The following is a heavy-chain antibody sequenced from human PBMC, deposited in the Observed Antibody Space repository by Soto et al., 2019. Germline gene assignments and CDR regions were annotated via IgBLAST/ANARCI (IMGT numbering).Heavy chain of an antibody. D-gene: IGHD3-22*01. CDR2: ISGSGGST. V-gene: IGHV3-23*01. CDR3: AKDLPTYYYDSSGLFDY. CDR1: GFTFSSYA. J-gene: IGHJ4*02. Sequence: GGSLRLSCAASGFTFSSYAMSWVRQAPGKGLEWVSAISGSGGSTYYADSVKGRFTISRDNSKNTLYLQMNSLRAEDTAVYYCAKDLPTYYYDSSGLFDYWGQGTLVTVSS.